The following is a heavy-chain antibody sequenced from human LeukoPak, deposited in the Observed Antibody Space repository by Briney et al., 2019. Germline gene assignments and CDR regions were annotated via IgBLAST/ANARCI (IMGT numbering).Heavy chain of an antibody. J-gene: IGHJ4*02. CDR3: ARPPQGYSSGWYYFDY. Sequence: GGSLRLSCAASGFTVSSNYMSWVRQTPGKGLEWVSVIYSGGSTYYADSVKGRFTISRDDSKNTLYLQMNSLRAEDTAVYYCARPPQGYSSGWYYFDYWGQGTLVTVSS. CDR1: GFTVSSNY. V-gene: IGHV3-53*01. CDR2: IYSGGST. D-gene: IGHD6-19*01.